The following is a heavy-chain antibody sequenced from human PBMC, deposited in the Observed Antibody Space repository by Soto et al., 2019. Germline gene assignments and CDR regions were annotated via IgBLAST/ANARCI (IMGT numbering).Heavy chain of an antibody. CDR1: GYSFSTYG. CDR2: LNTGDGNT. V-gene: IGHV1-18*04. J-gene: IGHJ4*02. Sequence: QDLLVQSGAEVKKPGASVKVSCKASGYSFSTYGVSWVRQAPGQGLEWMGWLNTGDGNTAYAQKLQGRITLTTDTSTTAAYMELRSLRSVVTAIYYCARGENSGWAGDVFDHWGQGPLVTVSS. D-gene: IGHD3-16*01. CDR3: ARGENSGWAGDVFDH.